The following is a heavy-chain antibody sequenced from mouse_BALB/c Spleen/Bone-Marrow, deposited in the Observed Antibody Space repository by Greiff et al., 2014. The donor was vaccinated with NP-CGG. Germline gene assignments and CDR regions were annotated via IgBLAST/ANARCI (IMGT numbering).Heavy chain of an antibody. CDR1: GFTFSNYA. CDR3: ARQWNDEDEKLPY. J-gene: IGHJ3*01. CDR2: ICSGGRYT. V-gene: IGHV5-9-3*01. Sequence: DVKLVESGGDLVKPGGSLKLSCAASGFTFSNYAMSWVRQTPEKRLEWVATICSGGRYTYYPDSVKGRFTISRDNAKNTLYLQMISLRSEDTAMYYYARQWNDEDEKLPYWGQGTLVTVSA. D-gene: IGHD2-3*01.